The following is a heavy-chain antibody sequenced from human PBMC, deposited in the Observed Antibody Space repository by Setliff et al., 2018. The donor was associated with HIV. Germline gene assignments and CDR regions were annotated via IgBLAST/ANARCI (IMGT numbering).Heavy chain of an antibody. Sequence: PSETLSLTCTVSGDLINNHNWNWIRQSPEKGLEWLGNIHYSGTSNYNSSLKSRIVISLDTSKKQFSLHFYSVTAADTAVYYCGRSRIRGYYDTSPAMAFDIWGQGTMVTVSS. CDR2: IHYSGTS. V-gene: IGHV4-59*08. CDR1: GDLINNHN. D-gene: IGHD3-22*01. J-gene: IGHJ3*02. CDR3: GRSRIRGYYDTSPAMAFDI.